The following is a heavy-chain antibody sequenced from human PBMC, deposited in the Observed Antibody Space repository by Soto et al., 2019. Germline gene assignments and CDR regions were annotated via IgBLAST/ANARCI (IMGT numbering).Heavy chain of an antibody. V-gene: IGHV4-59*01. CDR1: GGSISSYY. J-gene: IGHJ6*02. CDR2: IYYSGST. CDR3: ARAGSAYSSSWYPYYYYGMDV. Sequence: SETLSLTCTVSGGSISSYYWSWIRQPPGKGLEWIGYIYYSGSTNYNPSLKSRVTMTRDTSISTAYMELSRLRSDDTAVYYCARAGSAYSSSWYPYYYYGMDVWGQGTTVTVSS. D-gene: IGHD6-13*01.